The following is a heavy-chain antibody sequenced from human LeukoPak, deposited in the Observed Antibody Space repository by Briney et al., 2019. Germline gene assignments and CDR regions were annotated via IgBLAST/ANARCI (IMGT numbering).Heavy chain of an antibody. J-gene: IGHJ4*02. CDR2: ISGSGGST. V-gene: IGHV3-23*01. Sequence: GGSLRLSCAASGFTFSSYAMSWVRQAPGKGLEWVSAISGSGGSTYYADSVKGRFTISRDNSKNTLYLQMNSLRAEDTAVYYCTNYYYDSSGYYPFFDYWGQGTLVTVSS. D-gene: IGHD3-22*01. CDR1: GFTFSSYA. CDR3: TNYYYDSSGYYPFFDY.